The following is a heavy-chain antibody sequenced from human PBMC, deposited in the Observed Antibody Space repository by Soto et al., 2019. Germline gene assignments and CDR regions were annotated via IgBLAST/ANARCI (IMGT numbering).Heavy chain of an antibody. D-gene: IGHD6-19*01. CDR1: GYTFTSYG. CDR3: ARVGGASGWSFDY. Sequence: EASVKVSCKASGYTFTSYGISWVRQAPGQGLEWMGISVDNGDTNYAQRLQDRVTMTTDTSTSTAFMELRSLRSDDTAIYYCARVGGASGWSFDYWGQGTLVTVSS. CDR2: ISVDNGDT. V-gene: IGHV1-18*01. J-gene: IGHJ4*02.